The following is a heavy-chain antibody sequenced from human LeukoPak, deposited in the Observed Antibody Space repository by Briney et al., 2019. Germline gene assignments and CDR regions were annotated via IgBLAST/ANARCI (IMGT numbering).Heavy chain of an antibody. Sequence: RGESLKISCKGSGYSFTSYWIGWVRQMPGKGLEWMGIIYPGDSDTRYSLSFQGQVTISADKSISTAYLQWSSLKASDTAMYYRARRATTALGKYQLLYDYWGQGTLVTVSS. CDR3: ARRATTALGKYQLLYDY. J-gene: IGHJ4*02. D-gene: IGHD2-2*02. CDR1: GYSFTSYW. V-gene: IGHV5-51*01. CDR2: IYPGDSDT.